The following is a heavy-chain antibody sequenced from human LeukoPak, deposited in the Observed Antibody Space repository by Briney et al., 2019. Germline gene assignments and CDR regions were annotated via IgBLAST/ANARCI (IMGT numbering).Heavy chain of an antibody. J-gene: IGHJ4*02. D-gene: IGHD3-22*01. Sequence: GGSLRLSCAASGFTFSNAWMSWVRQAPGKGLEWVSTITGTGGTTYYADSVKGRFTISRDNSMDTLYLQMNSLRAEDTAVYYCAKRGYYYDSSAYYYFDYWGQGTMVADSS. CDR1: GFTFSNAW. CDR3: AKRGYYYDSSAYYYFDY. CDR2: ITGTGGTT. V-gene: IGHV3-23*01.